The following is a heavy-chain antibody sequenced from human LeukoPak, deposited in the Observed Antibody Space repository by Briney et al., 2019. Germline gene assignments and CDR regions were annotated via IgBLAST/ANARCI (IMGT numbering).Heavy chain of an antibody. CDR3: ARGLLSAAGYNWFDP. Sequence: SVKVSCKASGGTFSSYAISWVRQAPGQGLEWMGGIIPIFGTANYAQKFQGRVTITTDESTSTAYMELSSLRSEDTAVYYCARGLLSAAGYNWFDPWGQGTLVIVSS. V-gene: IGHV1-69*05. J-gene: IGHJ5*02. D-gene: IGHD6-13*01. CDR2: IIPIFGTA. CDR1: GGTFSSYA.